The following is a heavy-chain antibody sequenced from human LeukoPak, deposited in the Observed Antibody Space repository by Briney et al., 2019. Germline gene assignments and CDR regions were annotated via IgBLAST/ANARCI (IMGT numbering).Heavy chain of an antibody. J-gene: IGHJ5*02. V-gene: IGHV1-46*01. CDR2: INPSGGIT. CDR3: ARAWVPAPNSGYYGSGVYNWFDP. D-gene: IGHD3-10*01. CDR1: GYTFTSYY. Sequence: ASVKVCCTASGYTFTSYYMHWVRQAPGQGLEWMGIINPSGGITSYAQKFQGRVTMTRDTSTSTVYMELSSLRSEDTAVYYCARAWVPAPNSGYYGSGVYNWFDPWGQGTLVTVSS.